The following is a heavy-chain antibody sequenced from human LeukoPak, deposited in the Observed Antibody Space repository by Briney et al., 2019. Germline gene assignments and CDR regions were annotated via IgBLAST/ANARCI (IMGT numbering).Heavy chain of an antibody. CDR1: GFTFSSYA. V-gene: IGHV3-30*01. Sequence: GGSLRLSCAASGFTFSSYAMNWVRQAPGKGLEWVAVISYDGSNKYYADSVKGRFTISRDNSKNTLYLQMNSLRAEDTAVYYCARERFSSGWYGGYYFDYWGQGTLVTVSS. CDR2: ISYDGSNK. D-gene: IGHD6-19*01. CDR3: ARERFSSGWYGGYYFDY. J-gene: IGHJ4*02.